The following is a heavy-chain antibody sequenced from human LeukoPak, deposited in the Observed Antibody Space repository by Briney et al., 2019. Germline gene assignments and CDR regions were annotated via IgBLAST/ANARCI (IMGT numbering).Heavy chain of an antibody. CDR1: GYTFTGSR. Sequence: ASVKVYCKASGYTFTGSRMQWGRQAPGQGLEWMGWINPSNGDTNSEQKFQGRVTMTRDTSISTVYMELSRLTSDDTAVYYCARSWYGMDVWGQGTTVIVSS. CDR2: INPSNGDT. CDR3: ARSWYGMDV. V-gene: IGHV1-2*02. J-gene: IGHJ6*02. D-gene: IGHD6-13*01.